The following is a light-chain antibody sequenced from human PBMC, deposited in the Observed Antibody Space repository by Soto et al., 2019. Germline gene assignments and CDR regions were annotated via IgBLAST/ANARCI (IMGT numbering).Light chain of an antibody. CDR1: SSDVGGYNY. CDR2: EVT. Sequence: QSVLTQPPPASGSPGQSVTISCTGTSSDVGGYNYVSWYQQHPGKAPKLMIYEVTKRPSGVPDRFSGSKSGNTASLTVSGLQAEDEADYYCSSYACSTNFLFGGGTKLTVL. J-gene: IGLJ2*01. CDR3: SSYACSTNFL. V-gene: IGLV2-8*01.